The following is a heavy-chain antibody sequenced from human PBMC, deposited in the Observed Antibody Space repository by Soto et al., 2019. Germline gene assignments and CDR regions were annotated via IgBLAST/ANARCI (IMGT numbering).Heavy chain of an antibody. CDR1: GGSISSYY. V-gene: IGHV4-59*01. Sequence: KTSETLSLTCTVSGGSISSYYWSWIRQPPGKGLEWIGCMYYSGSTNYNPSLKSRVTISVDTSKNLFYLRLSSVTAADTAVYYCAREFPYFYGMDVWGQGTTVTVSS. CDR2: MYYSGST. CDR3: AREFPYFYGMDV. J-gene: IGHJ6*02.